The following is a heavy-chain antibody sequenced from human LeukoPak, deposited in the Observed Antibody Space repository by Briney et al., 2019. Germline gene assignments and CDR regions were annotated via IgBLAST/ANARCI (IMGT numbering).Heavy chain of an antibody. CDR3: ARASGIAAAGDY. CDR2: ISAYNGDT. CDR1: GYIFSTYG. D-gene: IGHD6-13*01. V-gene: IGHV1-18*01. Sequence: ASVKVSCKASGYIFSTYGINWVRQAPGQGLEWMGWISAYNGDTNYAQNVQDRVTMTTDTSTSTAYMELRSLRSDDTAVYYCARASGIAAAGDYWGQGTLVTVSS. J-gene: IGHJ4*02.